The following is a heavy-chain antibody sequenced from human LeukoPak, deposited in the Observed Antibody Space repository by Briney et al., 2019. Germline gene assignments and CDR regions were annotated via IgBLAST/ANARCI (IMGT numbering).Heavy chain of an antibody. D-gene: IGHD3-22*01. V-gene: IGHV4-59*08. Sequence: SETLSLTCTVSGGSISSYYWSWIRQPPGKGLEWIGYIYYSGSTNYNPSLKSRVTISVDTSENQFSLKLSSVTAADTAVYYCARHRINYYDSSGYYYFDYWGQGTLVTVSS. CDR3: ARHRINYYDSSGYYYFDY. CDR2: IYYSGST. J-gene: IGHJ4*02. CDR1: GGSISSYY.